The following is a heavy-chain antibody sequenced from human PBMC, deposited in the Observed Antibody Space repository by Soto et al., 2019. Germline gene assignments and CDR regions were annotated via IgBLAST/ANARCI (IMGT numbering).Heavy chain of an antibody. CDR1: GYTFTGYY. CDR3: ARAGQVVSYYMDV. CDR2: INPNSGGT. D-gene: IGHD2-2*01. Sequence: ASVKVSCKASGYTFTGYYMHWVRQAPGQGLEWMGWINPNSGGTNYAQKFQGWVTMTRDTSISTAYMELSRLRSDDTAVYYCARAGQVVSYYMDVWGKGTTVTVSS. J-gene: IGHJ6*03. V-gene: IGHV1-2*04.